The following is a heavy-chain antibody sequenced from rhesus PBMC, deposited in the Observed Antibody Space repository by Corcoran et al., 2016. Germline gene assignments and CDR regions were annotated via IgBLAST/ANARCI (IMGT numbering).Heavy chain of an antibody. CDR3: AREVTYGSLFDY. V-gene: IGHV4-160*01. D-gene: IGHD4-4*01. J-gene: IGHJ4*01. CDR1: GGSISSNS. CDR2: IYGSSVST. Sequence: QVQLQESGPGLVKPSETLSLTCAFSGGSISSNSWSWIRQPPGKGLEWFGYIYGSSVSTYYNPSLKSRVTISTDTSKNQFSLKLSSVTAADTAVYYCAREVTYGSLFDYWGQGVLVTVSS.